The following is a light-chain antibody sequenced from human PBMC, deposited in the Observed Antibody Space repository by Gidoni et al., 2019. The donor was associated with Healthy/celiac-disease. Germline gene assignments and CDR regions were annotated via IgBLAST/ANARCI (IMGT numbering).Light chain of an antibody. Sequence: QSALTQPASVSGSPGQSITISCTGTSSDVGSYNLVSWYQQHPGKAPKLMIYEGSKRPSGGSTRFSGSKSGNTASLTISRLQSEDVADYYCCSYPGTSTFRVFGGGTKLTVL. J-gene: IGLJ2*01. V-gene: IGLV2-23*03. CDR2: EGS. CDR1: SSDVGSYNL. CDR3: CSYPGTSTFRV.